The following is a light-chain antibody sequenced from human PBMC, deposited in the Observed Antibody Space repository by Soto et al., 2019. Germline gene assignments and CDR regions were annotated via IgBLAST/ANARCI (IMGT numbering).Light chain of an antibody. CDR2: DAS. CDR1: QIVITRY. V-gene: IGKV3-20*01. J-gene: IGKJ4*01. CDR3: QQYGSSIT. Sequence: DIVLTQSPGTLSLSPGERATLSCRASQIVITRYLAWYQQKPGQAPRLLIFDASTRATGIPDRFSGSGSATDFNLTINRLDPADFAVYYCQQYGSSITFGGGTKVELK.